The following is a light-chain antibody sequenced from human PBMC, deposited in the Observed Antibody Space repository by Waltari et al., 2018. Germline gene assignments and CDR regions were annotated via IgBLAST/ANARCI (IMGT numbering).Light chain of an antibody. CDR3: QSYDNSLTVL. Sequence: QSVLTPPPSVSGAPGQRVTLSCTGSRSNIGAGYDVPWYQQLPGRAPKLLIYGNTNRPSGVPDRFSGSKSGTSASLAITGLQAEDEADYYCQSYDNSLTVLFGGGTKLTVL. CDR1: RSNIGAGYD. CDR2: GNT. J-gene: IGLJ2*01. V-gene: IGLV1-40*01.